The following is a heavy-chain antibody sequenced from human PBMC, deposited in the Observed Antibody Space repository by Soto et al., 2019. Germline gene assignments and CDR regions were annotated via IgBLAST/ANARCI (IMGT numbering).Heavy chain of an antibody. V-gene: IGHV4-59*01. CDR1: GGSISSYY. Sequence: PSETLSLTCTVSGGSISSYYWSWIRQPPGKGLEWIGYIYYSGSTNYNPSLKSRVTISVDTSKNQFSLKLSSVTAADTAAYYCARVEYCSSTSCYGMDVWGQGTTVTVSS. CDR3: ARVEYCSSTSCYGMDV. J-gene: IGHJ6*02. D-gene: IGHD2-2*01. CDR2: IYYSGST.